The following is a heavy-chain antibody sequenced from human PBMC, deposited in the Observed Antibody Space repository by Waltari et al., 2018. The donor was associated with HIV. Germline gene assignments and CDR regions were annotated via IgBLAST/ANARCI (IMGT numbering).Heavy chain of an antibody. J-gene: IGHJ6*02. CDR2: ISSSSIYI. D-gene: IGHD3-22*01. V-gene: IGHV3-21*01. Sequence: EVQLVESGGGLVKPGGSLRLSCAASGFTFSSYSMNWVRQAPGKGLEWVSSISSSSIYISYAASVKGRFTISRDNAKNSLYLQMNSLRAEDTAVYYCARQDSSGGNYYYGMDVWGQGTTVTVSS. CDR3: ARQDSSGGNYYYGMDV. CDR1: GFTFSSYS.